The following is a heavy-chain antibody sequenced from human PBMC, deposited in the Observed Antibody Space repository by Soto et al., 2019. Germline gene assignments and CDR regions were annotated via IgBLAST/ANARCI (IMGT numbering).Heavy chain of an antibody. J-gene: IGHJ6*02. CDR1: GFSVTNSY. D-gene: IGHD5-18*01. CDR2: LYSSGTT. V-gene: IGHV3-53*01. CDR3: ARDWSKFSYNYPYYYAMDA. Sequence: GGSLRLSCTVSGFSVTNSYINWVRQAPGKGLEWVSILYSSGTTYYADSVRGRFTVSRDDSKNTLFLHMNSLRAADTAVYYCARDWSKFSYNYPYYYAMDAWGQGTTVTVSS.